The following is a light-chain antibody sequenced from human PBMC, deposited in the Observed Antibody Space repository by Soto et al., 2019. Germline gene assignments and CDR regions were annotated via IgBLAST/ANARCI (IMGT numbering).Light chain of an antibody. CDR1: QSVSSNY. CDR2: GAS. V-gene: IGKV3-20*01. Sequence: IVLTQSPGTLSLSPGDRATLSCRASQSVSSNYLGWYQQKPGQAPRLLLYGASSRAIGIPDRFSGSGSGTDFTLTISRLESEDFAVYYCQQYDTSPPLTLGGGTKVDIK. J-gene: IGKJ4*01. CDR3: QQYDTSPPLT.